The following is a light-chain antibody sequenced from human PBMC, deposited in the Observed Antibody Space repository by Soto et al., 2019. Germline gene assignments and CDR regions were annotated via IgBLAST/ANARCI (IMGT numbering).Light chain of an antibody. J-gene: IGKJ5*01. CDR1: QRVSSS. CDR3: QLSQQRSNGPPIT. CDR2: DAS. V-gene: IGKV3-11*01. Sequence: VLTRSPATLSLSPWERVTLSCRATQRVSSSVAWYQQKSGQAPRLLIYDASVRATGIPARFSGSGSGADFTRTISILEPEDFAVYYCQLSQQRSNGPPITFGQGTRLEIK.